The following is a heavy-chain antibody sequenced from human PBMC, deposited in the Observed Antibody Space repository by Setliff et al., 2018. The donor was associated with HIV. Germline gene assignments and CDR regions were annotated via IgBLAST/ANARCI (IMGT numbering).Heavy chain of an antibody. CDR2: IYYSGST. J-gene: IGHJ6*03. Sequence: SETLSLTCTVSGGSISSSSYYWGWIRQPPGKGLEWIGSIYYSGSTYYNPSLKGRVTISVDTSKNQFSLKLSSVTAADTAVYYCARHNTGYSYGYDYYYYYMDVWGKGTTVTVSS. CDR1: GGSISSSSYY. D-gene: IGHD5-18*01. V-gene: IGHV4-39*01. CDR3: ARHNTGYSYGYDYYYYYMDV.